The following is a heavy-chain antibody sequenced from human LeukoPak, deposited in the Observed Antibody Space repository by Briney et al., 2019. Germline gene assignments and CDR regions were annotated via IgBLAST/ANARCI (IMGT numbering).Heavy chain of an antibody. D-gene: IGHD2-15*01. CDR1: GFTFSDYY. V-gene: IGHV3-11*01. CDR3: ARDRLLPPTFYYYYYMDV. Sequence: CLRLSCAASGFTFSDYYMSWIRQAPGKGLEWVSYISSSGSTTYYADSVKSRFTISRDNAKNSLYLQMNTLSAEDTAVYYCARDRLLPPTFYYYYYMDVWGQGTTVTVTS. J-gene: IGHJ6*02. CDR2: ISSSGSTT.